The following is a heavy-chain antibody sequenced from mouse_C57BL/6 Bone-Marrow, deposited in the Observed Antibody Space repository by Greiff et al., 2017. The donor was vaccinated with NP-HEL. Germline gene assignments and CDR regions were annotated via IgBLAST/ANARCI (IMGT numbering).Heavy chain of an antibody. CDR3: AIWLRRWAYYAMDY. D-gene: IGHD2-2*01. V-gene: IGHV1-64*01. J-gene: IGHJ4*01. Sequence: QVQLKQPGAELVKPGASVKLSCKASGYTFTSYWMHWVKQRPGQGLEWIGMIHPNSGSTNYNEKFKSKATLTVDKSSSTAYMQLSSLTSEDSAVYYGAIWLRRWAYYAMDYWGQGTSVTVSS. CDR1: GYTFTSYW. CDR2: IHPNSGST.